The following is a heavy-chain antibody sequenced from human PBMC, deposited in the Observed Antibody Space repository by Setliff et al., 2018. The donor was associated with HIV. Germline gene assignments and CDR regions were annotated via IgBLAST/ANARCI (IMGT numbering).Heavy chain of an antibody. CDR2: VNTGKGDT. D-gene: IGHD3-3*01. J-gene: IGHJ4*01. V-gene: IGHV1-3*04. CDR1: GYTFNNYP. CDR3: ARDRFTLTSSIFGF. Sequence: ASVKVSCKTSGYTFNNYPIHWLRQAPGQRPEWMGWVNTGKGDTKYSQRFQDRLTITTDSSASSVYMELSSLSSDDTAIYYCARDRFTLTSSIFGFWGHGTLVTVSS.